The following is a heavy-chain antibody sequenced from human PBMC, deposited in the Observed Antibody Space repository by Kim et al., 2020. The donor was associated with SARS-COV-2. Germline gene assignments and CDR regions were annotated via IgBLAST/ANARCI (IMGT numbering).Heavy chain of an antibody. CDR3: ARDKRAYYDTLIGYPNRRYNYYGMDV. CDR1: GGSISSGDYY. CDR2: IYYSGST. D-gene: IGHD3-9*01. Sequence: SETLSLTCTVSGGSISSGDYYWSWIRQPPGKGLEWIGYIYYSGSTYYNPSLKSRVTISVDTSKNEFSLKLRSVTAADTAVYYCARDKRAYYDTLIGYPNRRYNYYGMDVWGQGTTVTVSS. J-gene: IGHJ6*02. V-gene: IGHV4-30-4*01.